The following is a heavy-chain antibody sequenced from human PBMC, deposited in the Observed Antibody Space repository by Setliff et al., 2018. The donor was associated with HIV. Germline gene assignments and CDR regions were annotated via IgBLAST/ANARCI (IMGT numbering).Heavy chain of an antibody. CDR2: YHYSGST. D-gene: IGHD3-10*01. CDR1: GGSISSSSYY. J-gene: IGHJ4*02. V-gene: IGHV4-39*01. CDR3: VSQPESRWQIEY. Sequence: SETLSLTCNVSGGSISSSSYYWGWIRQPPGKGLEWIGSYHYSGSTSYNPSLRSRVTISADTSKNQFSLKLTSVTAADTAVYYCVSQPESRWQIEYWGQGTLVTVSS.